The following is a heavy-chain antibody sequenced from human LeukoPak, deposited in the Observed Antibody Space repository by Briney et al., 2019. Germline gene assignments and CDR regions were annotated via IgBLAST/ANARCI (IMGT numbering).Heavy chain of an antibody. D-gene: IGHD3-10*01. CDR1: GFTFSDYY. Sequence: TGGSLRLSCAVSGFTFSDYYMDWVRQAPGKGLLWVSRVDGDGSGTAYADSVKGRFTISRDNAKNTLYLQMSSLRGEDTAVYYCARESYYGGALAPWGPGTLVTVS. V-gene: IGHV3-74*01. J-gene: IGHJ5*02. CDR3: ARESYYGGALAP. CDR2: VDGDGSGT.